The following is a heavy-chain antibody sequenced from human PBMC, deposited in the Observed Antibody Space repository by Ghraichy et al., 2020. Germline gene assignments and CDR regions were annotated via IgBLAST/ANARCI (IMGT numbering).Heavy chain of an antibody. D-gene: IGHD1-26*01. V-gene: IGHV4-39*01. CDR3: ARFYSGSYLYFDY. Sequence: SETLSLICTVSGGSISSGSYDWGWVRQPPGKGLEWIGNIYYSGRTYYNPSLKSRVTISADTSKNQLSLNLSSVTAADTATYYCARFYSGSYLYFDYWGQGTLVTVS. CDR2: IYYSGRT. J-gene: IGHJ4*02. CDR1: GGSISSGSYD.